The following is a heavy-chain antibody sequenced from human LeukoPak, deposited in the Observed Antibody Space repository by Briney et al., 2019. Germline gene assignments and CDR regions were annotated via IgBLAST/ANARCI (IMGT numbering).Heavy chain of an antibody. V-gene: IGHV1-2*02. CDR1: GYTFTSYA. Sequence: GPVKVSCKASGYTFTSYAMNWVRQAPGQGLEWMGWINPNSGGTNYAQKFQGRVTMTRDTSISTAYMELSRLRSDDTAVYYCARDVPIVGATYFDYWGQGTLVTASS. D-gene: IGHD1-26*01. CDR3: ARDVPIVGATYFDY. J-gene: IGHJ4*02. CDR2: INPNSGGT.